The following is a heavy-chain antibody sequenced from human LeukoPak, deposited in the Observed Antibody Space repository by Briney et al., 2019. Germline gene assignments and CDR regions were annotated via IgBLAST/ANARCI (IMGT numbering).Heavy chain of an antibody. CDR3: ARDGEGGAAAGY. CDR1: GFTFSNYE. J-gene: IGHJ4*02. D-gene: IGHD6-13*01. CDR2: ISRSGSPV. Sequence: PGGSLRLSCAASGFTFSNYEMNWVRQPPGKGLEWVAYISRSGSPVYYPDSVKGRFTVSRDNAKNSLYLQMNSLRGEDTAIYYCARDGEGGAAAGYWGQGTLVTVSS. V-gene: IGHV3-48*03.